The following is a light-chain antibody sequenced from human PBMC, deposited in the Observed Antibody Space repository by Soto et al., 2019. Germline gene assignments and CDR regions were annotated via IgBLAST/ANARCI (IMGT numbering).Light chain of an antibody. CDR2: ATS. J-gene: IGKJ4*01. Sequence: DVQMTQSPSSLSAFVGDRVTITCRASQGIAPYLAWFQQKPGKVPKLLIYATSTLQSGVPSRFSGSGSGTDFTLTITSLQPEDVATYDCQKYNSAPLTFGGGTKVDIK. CDR3: QKYNSAPLT. CDR1: QGIAPY. V-gene: IGKV1-27*01.